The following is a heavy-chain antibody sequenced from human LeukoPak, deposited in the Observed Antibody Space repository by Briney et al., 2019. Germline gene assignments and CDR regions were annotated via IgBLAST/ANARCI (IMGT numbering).Heavy chain of an antibody. J-gene: IGHJ6*02. Sequence: GASVKVSCKASGYTFTSYAMNWVRQAPGQGLEWMGWINTNTGNPTYAQGFTGRFVFSLDTSVSTAYLQISSLKAEDTAVYYCARDLSIAALYGMDVWGQGTTVTVPS. D-gene: IGHD6-6*01. V-gene: IGHV7-4-1*02. CDR1: GYTFTSYA. CDR3: ARDLSIAALYGMDV. CDR2: INTNTGNP.